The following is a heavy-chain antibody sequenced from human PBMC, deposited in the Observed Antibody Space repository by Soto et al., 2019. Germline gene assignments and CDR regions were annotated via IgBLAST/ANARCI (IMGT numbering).Heavy chain of an antibody. CDR2: IYWDNDR. J-gene: IGHJ5*01. CDR3: AHRVGYSVSWDVGCFDS. Sequence: QINLKESGPTLVAPTQTLTLTCSFSGFSLSNSGVGEGWFRQDPGKALECLGIIYWDNDRRYNPSLKDRISIPKDTSKNQVGVAMSYMEPVDTGTYYCAHRVGYSVSWDVGCFDSWGQGTPVTVS. CDR1: GFSLSNSGVG. V-gene: IGHV2-5*02. D-gene: IGHD3-22*01.